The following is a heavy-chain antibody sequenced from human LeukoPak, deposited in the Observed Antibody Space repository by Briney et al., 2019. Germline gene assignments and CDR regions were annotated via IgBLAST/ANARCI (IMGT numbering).Heavy chain of an antibody. Sequence: GSLRLSCAASGFTFSSYAMSWVRQPPGKGLEWIGYIYYSGSTNYNPSLKSRVTISVDTSKNQFSLKLSSVTAADTAVYYCARSYSSSWYFDYWGQGTLVTVSS. V-gene: IGHV4-59*01. D-gene: IGHD6-13*01. J-gene: IGHJ4*02. CDR3: ARSYSSSWYFDY. CDR1: GFTFSSYA. CDR2: IYYSGST.